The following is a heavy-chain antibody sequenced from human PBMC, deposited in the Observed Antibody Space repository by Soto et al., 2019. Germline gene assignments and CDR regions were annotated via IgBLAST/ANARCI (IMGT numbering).Heavy chain of an antibody. V-gene: IGHV3-30*18. CDR2: IAYDGSKN. J-gene: IGHJ3*01. CDR1: GFTFSSYG. CDR3: AKGGGRGRSLTVVIAAFDL. D-gene: IGHD2-21*01. Sequence: QVQLVESGGDVVQPGRSLRLSCAASGFTFSSYGMHWVRQAPGKGLEWVAVIAYDGSKNYYVDSAKGRFTVLRDNSKNTLYLNRNNLRPEDTAVYYCAKGGGRGRSLTVVIAAFDLWGQGTMVTVSS.